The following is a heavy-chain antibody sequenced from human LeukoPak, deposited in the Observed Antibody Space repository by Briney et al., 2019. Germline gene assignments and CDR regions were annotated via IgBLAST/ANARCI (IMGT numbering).Heavy chain of an antibody. D-gene: IGHD2-2*01. CDR1: GYTFTGYY. V-gene: IGHV1-2*06. CDR3: ERNSGGIVVVPTAAPDY. CDR2: INPNSGGT. J-gene: IGHJ4*02. Sequence: ASVKVSCKASGYTFTGYYMHWVRQAPGLGLEWMGRINPNSGGTNYAQKFQGRVTMTRDTSISTAYMELSRLRPDDTAVYYCERNSGGIVVVPTAAPDYWGQGTLVTVSS.